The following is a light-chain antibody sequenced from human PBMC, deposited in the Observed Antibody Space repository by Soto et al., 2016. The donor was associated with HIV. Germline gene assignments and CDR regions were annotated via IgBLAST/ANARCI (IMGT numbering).Light chain of an antibody. V-gene: IGLV3-1*01. Sequence: SYELTQPPSVSVSPGQTASITCSGDKLGDKYACWYQQKPGQSPVLVIYQDSERPSGIPERFSGSNSGNTATLTISGTQAMDEADYYCQAWDSSPYVVFGGGTKLTVL. J-gene: IGLJ2*01. CDR3: QAWDSSPYVV. CDR1: KLGDKY. CDR2: QDS.